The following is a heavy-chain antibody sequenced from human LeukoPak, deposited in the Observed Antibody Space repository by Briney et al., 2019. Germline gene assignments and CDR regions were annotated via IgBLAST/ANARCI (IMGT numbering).Heavy chain of an antibody. D-gene: IGHD3-22*01. CDR3: ARATYYYDSSGYYQRHYYFDY. CDR1: GYSFTNYW. J-gene: IGHJ4*02. V-gene: IGHV5-51*01. CDR2: IYPGDSDT. Sequence: GESLKISCKGSGYSFTNYWIGWVRQMPGKGLEWMGIIYPGDSDTRYSPSFQGQVTISADKSISTAYLQWSSLKASDTAMYYCARATYYYDSSGYYQRHYYFDYWGQGTLVTVSS.